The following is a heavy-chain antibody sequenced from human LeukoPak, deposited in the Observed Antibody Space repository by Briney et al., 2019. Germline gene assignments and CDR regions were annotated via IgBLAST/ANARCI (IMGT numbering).Heavy chain of an antibody. V-gene: IGHV3-21*01. CDR1: GFTFIYYS. CDR2: ISSSGSYI. CDR3: ARDWGNWDFDY. Sequence: GGSLRLSCAASGFTFIYYSMNWVRQAPGKGLEWVSSISSSGSYIYYADSVKGRFTISRDNAKNSVYLQMNSLRAEDTAVYYCARDWGNWDFDYWGQGNLVTVSS. D-gene: IGHD7-27*01. J-gene: IGHJ4*02.